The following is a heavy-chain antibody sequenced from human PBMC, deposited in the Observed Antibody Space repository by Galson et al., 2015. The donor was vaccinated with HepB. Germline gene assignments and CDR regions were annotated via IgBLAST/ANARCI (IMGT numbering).Heavy chain of an antibody. V-gene: IGHV3-7*01. CDR2: IREDGSET. CDR1: GFNFKKYW. CDR3: ASLPPSVLHYGDSGGGGFDY. Sequence: SLRLSCAASGFNFKKYWMHWVRQAPGMGLEWVAKIREDGSETYYLDSVKGRFTISRDNVKNSLALHMNSLRGEDTAVYYCASLPPSVLHYGDSGGGGFDYWGQGTLVTVSS. J-gene: IGHJ4*02. D-gene: IGHD4-17*01.